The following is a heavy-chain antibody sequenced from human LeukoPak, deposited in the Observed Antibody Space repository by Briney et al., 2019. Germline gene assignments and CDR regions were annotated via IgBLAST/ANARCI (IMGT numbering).Heavy chain of an antibody. CDR3: ARDRGFLEWLLLN. J-gene: IGHJ4*02. Sequence: ASVKVSCKASGYTFTGYYMHWVRQAPGQGLEWMGWINPNSGGTNYAQKFQGRVTMTRDTSISTAYMELSRLRSDDTAVYYCARDRGFLEWLLLNWGQGTLVTVSS. CDR2: INPNSGGT. CDR1: GYTFTGYY. V-gene: IGHV1-2*02. D-gene: IGHD3-3*01.